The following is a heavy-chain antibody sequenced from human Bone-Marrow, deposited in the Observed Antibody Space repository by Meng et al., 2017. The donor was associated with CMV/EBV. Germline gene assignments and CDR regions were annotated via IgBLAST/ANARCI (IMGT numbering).Heavy chain of an antibody. Sequence: GESLKISCAASGFTFSSYAMSWVRQAPGKGLEWVSAISGSGGSTYYADSVKGRFTISRDNSKNTLYLQMNSLRAEDTAVYYCARYCSSTSCPSGYYYYYYGMDFWGQGTTVTVSS. J-gene: IGHJ6*02. V-gene: IGHV3-23*01. CDR2: ISGSGGST. D-gene: IGHD2-2*01. CDR3: ARYCSSTSCPSGYYYYYYGMDF. CDR1: GFTFSSYA.